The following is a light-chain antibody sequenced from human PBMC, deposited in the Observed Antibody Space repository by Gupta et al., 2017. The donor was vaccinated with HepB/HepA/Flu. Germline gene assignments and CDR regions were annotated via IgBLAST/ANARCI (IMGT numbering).Light chain of an antibody. CDR3: SSYTSSSTLAV. Sequence: QSALTQPASVSGSPGQSITISCTGTSSDIGDYNYVSWYQHHPGKAPKLIIYDVSNRPSGVSNRFSGSKSGNTASLTISGLQAEDEADYFCSSYTSSSTLAVFGGGTKLTVL. V-gene: IGLV2-14*03. J-gene: IGLJ2*01. CDR2: DVS. CDR1: SSDIGDYNY.